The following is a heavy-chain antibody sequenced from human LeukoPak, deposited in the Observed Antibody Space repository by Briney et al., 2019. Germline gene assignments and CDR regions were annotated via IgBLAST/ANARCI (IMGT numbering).Heavy chain of an antibody. V-gene: IGHV3-33*01. D-gene: IGHD2-21*01. CDR2: LVYDERN. CDR3: ARDLSAAYDF. CDR1: GFPFSSYG. J-gene: IGHJ4*02. Sequence: GGSLRHSCAASGFPFSSYGMHWVRQAPGKGLEWVARLVYDERNDYANSVKGRFTISRDNSKNTLYLQMDNLRVDDTAVYYCARDLSAAYDFWGQGILVTVSS.